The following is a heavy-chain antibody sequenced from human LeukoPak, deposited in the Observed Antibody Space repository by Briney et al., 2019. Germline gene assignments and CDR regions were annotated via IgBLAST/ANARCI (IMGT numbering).Heavy chain of an antibody. D-gene: IGHD3-10*01. V-gene: IGHV3-30-3*01. CDR2: ISYDGSNK. CDR1: GFTFSSYA. CDR3: AREGVDRRCPTLN. Sequence: PGRSLRLSCAASGFTFSSYAMHWVRQAPGKGLEWVAVISYDGSNKYYADSVKGRFTISRDNSKNTLYLQMNSLRAEDTAVYYCAREGVDRRCPTLNWGQGTLVTVSS. J-gene: IGHJ1*01.